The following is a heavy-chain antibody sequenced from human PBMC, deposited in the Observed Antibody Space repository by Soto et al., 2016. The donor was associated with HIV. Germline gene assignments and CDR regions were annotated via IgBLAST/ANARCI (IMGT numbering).Heavy chain of an antibody. CDR3: ARDPRSSGWYEYYGMDV. Sequence: EVQLVESGGDLVQPGGSLRLSCVASGFAFNTYSMNWVRQAPGKGLEWVSYISSSSSTIYYADSVKGRITISRDNAKNSLYLQMYSLRAEDTAVYYCARDPRSSGWYEYYGMDVWGQGTTVTVSS. V-gene: IGHV3-48*04. CDR2: ISSSSSTI. J-gene: IGHJ6*01. D-gene: IGHD6-13*01. CDR1: GFAFNTYS.